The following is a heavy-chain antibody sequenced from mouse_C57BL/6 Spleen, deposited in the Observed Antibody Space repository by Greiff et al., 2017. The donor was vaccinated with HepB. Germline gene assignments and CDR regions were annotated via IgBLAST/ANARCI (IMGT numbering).Heavy chain of an antibody. D-gene: IGHD2-12*01. CDR1: GYTFTSYW. V-gene: IGHV1-52*01. CDR3: ARLNYSRYFDV. Sequence: QVQLQQPGAELVRPGSSVKLSCKASGYTFTSYWMHWVKQRPIQGLEWIGNIDPSDSETHYNQKFKDKASLTVDKSSSTAYMQLSSLTSEDSAVYYCARLNYSRYFDVWGTGTTVTVSS. CDR2: IDPSDSET. J-gene: IGHJ1*03.